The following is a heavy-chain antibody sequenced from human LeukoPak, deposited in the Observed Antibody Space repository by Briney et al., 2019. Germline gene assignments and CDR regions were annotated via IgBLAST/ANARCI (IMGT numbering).Heavy chain of an antibody. Sequence: GGSLRLSCAASGFTFSSYAMSWVRQAPGKGLEWVSAISGSGGSTYYADSVKGRFTISRDNSKNTLYLQMNSLRAEDTAVYYCAKDYYGSGSYSDAFDIWGQETMVTVSS. CDR2: ISGSGGST. D-gene: IGHD3-10*01. V-gene: IGHV3-23*01. CDR1: GFTFSSYA. CDR3: AKDYYGSGSYSDAFDI. J-gene: IGHJ3*02.